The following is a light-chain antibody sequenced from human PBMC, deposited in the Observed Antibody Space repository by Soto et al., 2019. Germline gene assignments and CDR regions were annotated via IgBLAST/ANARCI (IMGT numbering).Light chain of an antibody. CDR3: QQRSNWPT. CDR2: DAS. V-gene: IGKV3-11*01. Sequence: SVLTQSPATLSFSPCEIATLSCRASQSVSSYLAWYQQKPGQAPRLLIYDASNRATGIPARFSGSGSGTDFTLTISSLEPEDFAVYYCQQRSNWPTFGQGTRLEIK. CDR1: QSVSSY. J-gene: IGKJ5*01.